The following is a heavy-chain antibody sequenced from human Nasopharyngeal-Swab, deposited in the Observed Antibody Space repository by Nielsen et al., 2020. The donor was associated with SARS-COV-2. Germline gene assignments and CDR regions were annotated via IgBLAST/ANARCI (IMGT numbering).Heavy chain of an antibody. CDR1: GFTFSSYG. CDR3: ARGRSSSWEDYFDY. Sequence: GGSLRLSCAASGFTFSSYGMHWVRQAPGKGLEWVAVIWYDGSNKYYADSVKGRFTISRDNSKNTLYLQINSLRAEDTAVYYCARGRSSSWEDYFDYWGQGTLVTVSS. D-gene: IGHD6-13*01. V-gene: IGHV3-33*01. J-gene: IGHJ4*02. CDR2: IWYDGSNK.